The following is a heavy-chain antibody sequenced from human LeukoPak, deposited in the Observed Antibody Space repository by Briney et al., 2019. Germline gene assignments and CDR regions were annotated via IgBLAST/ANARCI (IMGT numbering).Heavy chain of an antibody. Sequence: SETLSLTCTVSGGSVSSTSSYWGWIRQPPGKGLEWIGNIYYSGSTNYNPSLKSRVTISVDTSKSQFSLKLSSVTAADTAVYYCASFRIAAAGTPVDYWGQGTLVTVSS. CDR2: IYYSGST. D-gene: IGHD6-13*01. CDR1: GGSVSSTSSY. CDR3: ASFRIAAAGTPVDY. V-gene: IGHV4-39*07. J-gene: IGHJ4*02.